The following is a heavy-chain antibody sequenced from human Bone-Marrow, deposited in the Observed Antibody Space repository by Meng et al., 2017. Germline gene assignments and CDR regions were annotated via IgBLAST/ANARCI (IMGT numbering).Heavy chain of an antibody. CDR2: IYYSGST. D-gene: IGHD4-17*01. CDR1: GGSISSSSYY. Sequence: GSLRPSCTVPGGSISSSSYYWGWIRQPPGKGLEWIGSIYYSGSTYYNPSLKSRVTISVDTSKNQFSLKLSSVTAADTAVYYCARDERLRFDAFDIWGQGTMVTVSS. J-gene: IGHJ3*02. V-gene: IGHV4-39*07. CDR3: ARDERLRFDAFDI.